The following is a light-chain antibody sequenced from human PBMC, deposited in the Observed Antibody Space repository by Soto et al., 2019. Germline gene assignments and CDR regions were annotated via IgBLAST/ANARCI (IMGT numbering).Light chain of an antibody. J-gene: IGLJ2*01. Sequence: NFMLTQTHSVSESPGKTVTIYCTRSSGSIADNYVQWYQQRPGSSPTTVIYEDNQRHSRVPDRFSGSIDSSSNSASLSISGLKTVDEADYYCQSYDASNFWVFGGGTKVTVL. CDR1: SGSIADNY. CDR3: QSYDASNFWV. V-gene: IGLV6-57*01. CDR2: EDN.